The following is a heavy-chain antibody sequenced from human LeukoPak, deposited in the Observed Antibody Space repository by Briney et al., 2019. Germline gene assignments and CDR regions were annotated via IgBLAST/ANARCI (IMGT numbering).Heavy chain of an antibody. V-gene: IGHV1-18*01. Sequence: GASVKVSCKASGYTFASNGISWVRQAPGQGLEWMGWISAYNDNTNYVQKFQDRVTITTDTSTSTVYMELRSLRSDDTAVYYCARDIATIQHQDWGQGTLVTVSS. CDR3: ARDIATIQHQD. CDR1: GYTFASNG. J-gene: IGHJ4*02. D-gene: IGHD5-18*01. CDR2: ISAYNDNT.